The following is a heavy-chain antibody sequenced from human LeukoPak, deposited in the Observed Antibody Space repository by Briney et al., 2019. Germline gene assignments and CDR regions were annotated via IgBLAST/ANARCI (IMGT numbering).Heavy chain of an antibody. D-gene: IGHD2-21*01. Sequence: GSVKDSCMTSGYSFTAYYMHWARQAPGQGLEWMGWINPNSGGTNYAQKFQGRVTMTRDTSISTAYMDLRSLRSDDTAVYYCSRDYSEVTDIFHYWGQGTLVTVSS. J-gene: IGHJ4*02. CDR3: SRDYSEVTDIFHY. CDR1: GYSFTAYY. CDR2: INPNSGGT. V-gene: IGHV1-2*02.